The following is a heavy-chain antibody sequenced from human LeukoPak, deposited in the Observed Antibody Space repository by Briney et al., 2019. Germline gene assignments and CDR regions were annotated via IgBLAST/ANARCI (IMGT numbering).Heavy chain of an antibody. CDR1: GYTFTGYY. CDR3: ARSGIAAADTDY. Sequence: ASVKVSCKASGYTFTGYYIHWVRQAPGHGLEWMGRINPYSGGTNYAQKFQGRVTMTRDMSISTAYMDLNRLRSDDTAVYYCARSGIAAADTDYWGQGTLVTVSS. CDR2: INPYSGGT. J-gene: IGHJ4*02. V-gene: IGHV1-2*06. D-gene: IGHD6-13*01.